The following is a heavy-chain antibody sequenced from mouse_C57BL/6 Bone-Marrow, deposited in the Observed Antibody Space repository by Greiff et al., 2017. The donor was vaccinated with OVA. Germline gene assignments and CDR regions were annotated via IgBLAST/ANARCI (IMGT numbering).Heavy chain of an antibody. V-gene: IGHV1-69*01. CDR3: ARESANWDWYFDV. D-gene: IGHD4-1*01. CDR1: GYTFTSYW. CDR2: IDPCDSYT. J-gene: IGHJ1*03. Sequence: QVQLKQPGAELVMPGASVKLSCKASGYTFTSYWMHWVKQRPGQGLEWIGEIDPCDSYTNYNQKFKGKSTLTVDTSSSTAYMQLSSLTSEDSSVYYFARESANWDWYFDVWGTGTTVTVSS.